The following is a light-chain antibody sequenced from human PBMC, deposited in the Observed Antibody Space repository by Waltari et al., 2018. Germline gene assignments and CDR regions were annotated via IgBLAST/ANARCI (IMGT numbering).Light chain of an antibody. CDR1: QSLLHSNGYAY. Sequence: EIVLTQSPLSLPVTLGEPASISCTSSQSLLHSNGYAYLDWYVKRPGLPPRLLIYFGSYRASGVPDRFSGSGSVTDFTLKISKVEAEDVGVYYCMQALQTSITFGQGTRLEIK. CDR2: FGS. CDR3: MQALQTSIT. V-gene: IGKV2-28*01. J-gene: IGKJ5*01.